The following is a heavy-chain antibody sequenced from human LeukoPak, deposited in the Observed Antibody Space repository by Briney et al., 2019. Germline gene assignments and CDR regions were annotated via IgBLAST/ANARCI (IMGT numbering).Heavy chain of an antibody. CDR1: GFTVSSNY. J-gene: IGHJ5*02. CDR3: ARGYDSSTWYRFDP. V-gene: IGHV3-53*01. D-gene: IGHD6-13*01. Sequence: PGGSLRLSCAASGFTVSSNYMNWVRQAPGKGLEWVSVIYGGGNIYYADSVKGRFTISRDNAKNSLYLQMNSLGAEDTAVYYCARGYDSSTWYRFDPWGQGTLVTVSS. CDR2: IYGGGNI.